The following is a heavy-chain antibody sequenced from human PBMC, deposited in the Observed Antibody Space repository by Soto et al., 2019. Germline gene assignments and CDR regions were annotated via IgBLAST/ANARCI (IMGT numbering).Heavy chain of an antibody. J-gene: IGHJ4*02. CDR1: GGSISSSSYY. CDR2: IYYSGST. D-gene: IGHD6-19*01. CDR3: ARLDSSGWTQGSYFDY. Sequence: SETLSLTCTVSGGSISSSSYYWGWIRQPPGKGLEWIGSIYYSGSTYYNPSLKSRVTISVDTSKNQFSLKLSSVTAADTAVYYCARLDSSGWTQGSYFDYWSQGTLVTSPQ. V-gene: IGHV4-39*01.